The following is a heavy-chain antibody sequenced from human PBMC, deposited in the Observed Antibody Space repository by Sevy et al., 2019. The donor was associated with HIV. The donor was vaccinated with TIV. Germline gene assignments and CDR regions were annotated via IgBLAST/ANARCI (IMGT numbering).Heavy chain of an antibody. J-gene: IGHJ4*02. CDR3: ARESIGAVGDFDY. V-gene: IGHV4-59*01. Sequence: SETLSLTCTVSGGYISNYFWSWIRQPPGKGLEWIGYIYYSGSTNYNPSLKSRVTISVDTSKNQFSLKLSSVTAADTAVYYCARESIGAVGDFDYWSQGTLVTVSS. D-gene: IGHD6-13*01. CDR2: IYYSGST. CDR1: GGYISNYF.